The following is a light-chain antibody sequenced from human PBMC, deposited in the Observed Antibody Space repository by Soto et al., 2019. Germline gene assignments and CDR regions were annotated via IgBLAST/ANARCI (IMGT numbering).Light chain of an antibody. CDR3: QHRST. Sequence: DIQMTQSPSTLSASVGDRVTITFRASQSISSWLAWYQQKPGKAPKLLIYKASSLESGVPSRFSGSGSGTEFTLTISSLQPDDFATYYCQHRSTFGQRTKLEIQ. CDR1: QSISSW. V-gene: IGKV1-5*03. J-gene: IGKJ2*01. CDR2: KAS.